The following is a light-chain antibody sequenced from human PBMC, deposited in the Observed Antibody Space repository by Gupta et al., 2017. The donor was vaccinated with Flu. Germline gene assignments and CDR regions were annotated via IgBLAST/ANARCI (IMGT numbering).Light chain of an antibody. J-gene: IGKJ1*01. Sequence: AVVTQSPLSLPVTLGQPASISCRSSQSLVHSDGNTYFSWFNQRPGQSPRRLIYKVSNRDSGVPDRFSGSGSGTDFTLKISRVEAEDVGVYSCRQSTQWPWTFGQGTKVEIK. CDR3: RQSTQWPWT. CDR1: QSLVHSDGNTY. CDR2: KVS. V-gene: IGKV2-30*02.